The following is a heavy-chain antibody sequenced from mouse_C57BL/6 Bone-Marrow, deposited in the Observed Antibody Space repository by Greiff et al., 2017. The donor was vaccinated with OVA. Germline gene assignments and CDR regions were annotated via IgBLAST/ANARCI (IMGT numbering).Heavy chain of an antibody. CDR2: INPSSGYT. J-gene: IGHJ4*01. CDR1: CYTFTSYT. Sequence: VMLVESGAELARPGASVKMSCKASCYTFTSYTMHWVKQRPGQGLEWIGYINPSSGYTKYNQKFKDKATLTADKSSSTAYMQLSSLTSEDSAVYYCAAGWAMDYWGQGTSVTVSS. CDR3: AAGWAMDY. V-gene: IGHV1-4*01. D-gene: IGHD1-1*02.